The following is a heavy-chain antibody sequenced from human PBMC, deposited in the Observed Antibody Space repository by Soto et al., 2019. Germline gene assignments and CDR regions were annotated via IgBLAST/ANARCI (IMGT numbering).Heavy chain of an antibody. CDR2: IYWDDDK. J-gene: IGHJ6*02. CDR3: AHRSPTETYYDFWSGYDTSPYGMDV. Sequence: QITLKESGPTLVKPTQTLTLTCTFSGFSLSTSGVGVGWIRQPPGKALEWLALIYWDDDKRYSPSLKSRLTITKDTSKNQVVLTMTNMYPVDTATYYCAHRSPTETYYDFWSGYDTSPYGMDVWGQGTTVTVSS. CDR1: GFSLSTSGVG. D-gene: IGHD3-3*01. V-gene: IGHV2-5*02.